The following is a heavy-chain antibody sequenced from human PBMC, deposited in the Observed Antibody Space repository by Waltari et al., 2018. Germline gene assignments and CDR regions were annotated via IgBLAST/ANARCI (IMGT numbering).Heavy chain of an antibody. V-gene: IGHV1-69-2*01. J-gene: IGHJ3*01. CDR1: GYTFSDYY. D-gene: IGHD6-19*01. Sequence: VQLPTSGAELKEPGTTVRISCKVSGYTFSDYYINWVQQAPGKGLRWMGLVDPEDGETIYADNFQGRVTISADTSTDTAFMELSSLRSEDTAVFYCATALGDSSSASRPFDFWGQGTMITVSS. CDR3: ATALGDSSSASRPFDF. CDR2: VDPEDGET.